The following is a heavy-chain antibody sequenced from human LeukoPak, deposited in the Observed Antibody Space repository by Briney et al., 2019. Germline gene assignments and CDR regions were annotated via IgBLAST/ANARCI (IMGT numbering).Heavy chain of an antibody. V-gene: IGHV3-23*01. CDR1: GFTFTSYS. CDR3: AKQFIAAPDAFDI. Sequence: GGSLRLSCAASGFTFTSYSMNWVRQAPGKGLEWVSTISGGGGSTYYADSVKGRFTISRDNSKNTLYLQMNSLRAEDTAVYYCAKQFIAAPDAFDIWGQGTMVTVSS. J-gene: IGHJ3*02. D-gene: IGHD6-13*01. CDR2: ISGGGGST.